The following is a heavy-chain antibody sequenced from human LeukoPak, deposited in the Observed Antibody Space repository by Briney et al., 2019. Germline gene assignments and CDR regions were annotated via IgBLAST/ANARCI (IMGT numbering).Heavy chain of an antibody. CDR2: ISNDGNNK. CDR1: GLTFSRYA. V-gene: IGHV3-30*03. J-gene: IGHJ4*02. D-gene: IGHD3-22*01. CDR3: ARTERYYYDNSGNYYDLGGPHFDS. Sequence: GGSLRLSCEASGLTFSRYAMHWVRQVPGKGLEWVAVISNDGNNKYYSDSVRGRFTISRDNSKSTLFLQMNSLRAEDTAVYYCARTERYYYDNSGNYYDLGGPHFDSWGQGTLVTVSS.